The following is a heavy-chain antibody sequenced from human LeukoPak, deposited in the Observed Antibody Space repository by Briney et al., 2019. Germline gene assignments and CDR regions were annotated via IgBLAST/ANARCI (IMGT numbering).Heavy chain of an antibody. CDR3: ASERDCSGGSCYSFDY. V-gene: IGHV3-74*01. Sequence: PGGSLRLSCAASGFTFSSYWMHWVRQAPGKGLVWVSRINSDGSSTSYADSVKGRFTISRDNAKNTLYLQMNSLRAEDTAVYYCASERDCSGGSCYSFDYWGQGTLVTVSS. J-gene: IGHJ4*02. CDR2: INSDGSST. D-gene: IGHD2-15*01. CDR1: GFTFSSYW.